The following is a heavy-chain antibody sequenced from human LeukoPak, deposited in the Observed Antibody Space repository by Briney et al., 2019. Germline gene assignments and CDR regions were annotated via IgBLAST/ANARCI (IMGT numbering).Heavy chain of an antibody. CDR2: IYPNSGDT. Sequence: ASVKVSCQASGYTFPGYYLHWVRQAPGQGLEWMGWIYPNSGDTKYAQKSQGRVTMTRVTSTSTDYMELSSPASDDAAVDYCARSPGQPEQRFDYWGQGTLVTISS. CDR3: ARSPGQPEQRFDY. CDR1: GYTFPGYY. D-gene: IGHD1-14*01. J-gene: IGHJ4*02. V-gene: IGHV1-2*02.